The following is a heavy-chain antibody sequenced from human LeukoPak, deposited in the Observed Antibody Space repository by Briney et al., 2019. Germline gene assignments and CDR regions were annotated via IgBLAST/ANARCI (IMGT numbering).Heavy chain of an antibody. J-gene: IGHJ3*02. D-gene: IGHD5-18*01. V-gene: IGHV4-30-4*01. Sequence: SQTLSLTCTVSGGSISSGDYYWSWIRQPPGKGLEWIGYIYYSGSTYYNPSLKSRVTISVDASRNQFSLKLSSVTAADTAVYYCARSRSGYSYDHAAFDIWGQGTMVTVSS. CDR2: IYYSGST. CDR3: ARSRSGYSYDHAAFDI. CDR1: GGSISSGDYY.